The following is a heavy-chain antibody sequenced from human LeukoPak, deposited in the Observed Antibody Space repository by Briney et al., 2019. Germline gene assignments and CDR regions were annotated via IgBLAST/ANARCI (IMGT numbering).Heavy chain of an antibody. V-gene: IGHV4-39*07. Sequence: PSETLSLTCTVSGGSISSSSYYWGWIRQPPGKGLEWIGEINHSGSTNYNPSLKSRVTISVDTSKNQFSLKLSSVTAADTAVYYCARGGLVNTKRFDYWGQGTLVTVSS. J-gene: IGHJ4*02. CDR1: GGSISSSSYY. D-gene: IGHD3-16*01. CDR2: INHSGST. CDR3: ARGGLVNTKRFDY.